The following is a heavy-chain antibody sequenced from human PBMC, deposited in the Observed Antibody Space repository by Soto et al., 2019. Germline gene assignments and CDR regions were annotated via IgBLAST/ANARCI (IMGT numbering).Heavy chain of an antibody. V-gene: IGHV4-39*02. CDR3: ARRLRGYCSRTSCYAVDY. CDR2: IYYSGST. J-gene: IGHJ4*02. D-gene: IGHD2-2*01. CDR1: GGSISSSSYY. Sequence: QLQLQESGPGLVKPSETLSLTCTVSGGSISSSSYYWDWIRQPPGKGLEWIGSIYYSGSTYYNPRLQGRAPSPVDPSTNHVSLKLSSLTAADTAVYCCARRLRGYCSRTSCYAVDYWGQGTLVTVSS.